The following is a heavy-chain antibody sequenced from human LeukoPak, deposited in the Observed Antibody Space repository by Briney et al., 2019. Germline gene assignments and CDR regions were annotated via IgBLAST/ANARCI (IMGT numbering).Heavy chain of an antibody. CDR2: INSGSSTI. CDR1: GFTFSSYS. Sequence: PGGSLRRSCAASGFTFSSYSMNWVRQAPGKGLEWLSYINSGSSTIYYADSVKGRFTISRDNAKNSLYLQMNTLRDEDTAVYYCARGPAGEFDPWGQGTLVTVSS. J-gene: IGHJ5*02. V-gene: IGHV3-48*02. CDR3: ARGPAGEFDP.